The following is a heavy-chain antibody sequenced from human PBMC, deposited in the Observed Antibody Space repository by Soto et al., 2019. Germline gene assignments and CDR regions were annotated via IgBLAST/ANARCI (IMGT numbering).Heavy chain of an antibody. D-gene: IGHD3-10*01. Sequence: GGSLRLSCSSSGFTSSNFAMSWVRQAPGKGLEWVSAASGSGSNTHYADSVKGRFTISRDNSKNMLYLQLDSLRADDTAVYYCAKDLRVSYSRGDDSWGQGTLVTVSS. J-gene: IGHJ5*01. CDR2: ASGSGSNT. CDR1: GFTSSNFA. V-gene: IGHV3-23*01. CDR3: AKDLRVSYSRGDDS.